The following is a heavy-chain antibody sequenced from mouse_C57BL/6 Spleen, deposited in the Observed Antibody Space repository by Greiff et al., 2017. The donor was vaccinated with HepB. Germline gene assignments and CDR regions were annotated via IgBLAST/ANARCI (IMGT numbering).Heavy chain of an antibody. D-gene: IGHD2-3*01. CDR1: GFTFSDYY. Sequence: EVQLVESEGGLVQPGSSMKLSCTASGFTFSDYYMAWVRQVPEKGLEWVANINYDGSSTYYLDSLKSRFIISRDNAKNILYLQMSSLKYEDTATYYCGRCGDGYYPFAYCVQGTLVTVSA. CDR3: GRCGDGYYPFAY. V-gene: IGHV5-16*01. J-gene: IGHJ3*01. CDR2: INYDGSST.